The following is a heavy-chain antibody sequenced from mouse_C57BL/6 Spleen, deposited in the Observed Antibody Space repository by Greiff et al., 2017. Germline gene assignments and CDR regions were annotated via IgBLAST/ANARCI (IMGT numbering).Heavy chain of an antibody. J-gene: IGHJ3*01. CDR2: IDPSDSET. CDR3: ARWGYDYDGFAY. CDR1: GYTFTSYW. Sequence: VQLQQPGAELVRPGSSVQLSCKASGYTFTSYWMHWVKQRPIPGLEWIGNIDPSDSETHYNQKFKDKATLTVDKSSSTAYMQLSSLKSEDSAVYYCARWGYDYDGFAYWGQGTLVTVSA. D-gene: IGHD2-4*01. V-gene: IGHV1-52*01.